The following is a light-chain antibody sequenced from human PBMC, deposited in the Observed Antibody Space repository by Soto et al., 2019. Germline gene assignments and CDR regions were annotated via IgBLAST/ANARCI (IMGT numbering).Light chain of an antibody. J-gene: IGKJ4*01. Sequence: EIVLTQSPATLSLCPGERATLSCRTSQSVSSFLAWYQQKPGQAPRLLIYGASNRATGIPARFSGSGSGTDFTLTISSLEPEDFAVYYCHQRSNWPRTFGGGTKVEIK. V-gene: IGKV3-11*01. CDR3: HQRSNWPRT. CDR2: GAS. CDR1: QSVSSF.